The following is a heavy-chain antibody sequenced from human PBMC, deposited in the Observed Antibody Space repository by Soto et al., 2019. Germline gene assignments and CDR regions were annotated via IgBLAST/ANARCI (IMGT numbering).Heavy chain of an antibody. Sequence: SETLSLTCAVYGGSFGGYYWSWIRQPPGKWLEWIGEINHSGSTNYNPSLKSRVTISVDTSKNQFSLKLSSVTAADTAVYYCARRVNSSSWYYYYYYMDVWGKGTTVTVSS. CDR1: GGSFGGYY. V-gene: IGHV4-34*01. J-gene: IGHJ6*03. D-gene: IGHD6-13*01. CDR2: INHSGST. CDR3: ARRVNSSSWYYYYYYMDV.